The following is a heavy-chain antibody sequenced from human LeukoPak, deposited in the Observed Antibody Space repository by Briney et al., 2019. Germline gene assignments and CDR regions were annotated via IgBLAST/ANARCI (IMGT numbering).Heavy chain of an antibody. D-gene: IGHD2-2*01. Sequence: SVKVSCKASGGTFSSYAISWVRQAPGQGLEWMGGIIPIFGTANYAQKFQGRVTITADESTSTAYMELSSLRSGDTAVYYCALSAGYCSSTSCSHDAFDIWGQGTMVTVSS. J-gene: IGHJ3*02. CDR2: IIPIFGTA. V-gene: IGHV1-69*13. CDR1: GGTFSSYA. CDR3: ALSAGYCSSTSCSHDAFDI.